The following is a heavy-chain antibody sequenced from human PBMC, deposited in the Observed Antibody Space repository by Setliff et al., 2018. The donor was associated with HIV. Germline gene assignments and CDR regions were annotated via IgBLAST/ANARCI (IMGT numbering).Heavy chain of an antibody. D-gene: IGHD3-10*01. CDR1: GGTFSSYA. V-gene: IGHV1-69*13. Sequence: VASVKVSCKASGGTFSSYAISWVRQAPGQGLEWMGGIIPIFGTANYAQKFQGRVTITADESTSTAYMELSSLRSEDTAVYYCARARLRGSGAALVYWGQGTLVTVSS. CDR2: IIPIFGTA. J-gene: IGHJ4*02. CDR3: ARARLRGSGAALVY.